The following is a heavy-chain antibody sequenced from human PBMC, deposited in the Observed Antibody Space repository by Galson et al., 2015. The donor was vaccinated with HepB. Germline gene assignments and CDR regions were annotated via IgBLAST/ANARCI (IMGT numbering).Heavy chain of an antibody. V-gene: IGHV3-74*01. Sequence: SLRLSCAASGFTFSRYWMHWVRQAPGKGLVWVSRINSDGRSTSYADSVKGRFTISRDNAKNTMYLQMNSLRAEDTAVYYCARDQVLWFGSDEGGMDVWGQGTTRTVSS. CDR3: ARDQVLWFGSDEGGMDV. J-gene: IGHJ6*02. CDR1: GFTFSRYW. D-gene: IGHD3-10*01. CDR2: INSDGRST.